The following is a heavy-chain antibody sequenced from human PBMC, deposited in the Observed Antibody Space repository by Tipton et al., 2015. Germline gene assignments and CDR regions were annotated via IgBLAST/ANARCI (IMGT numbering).Heavy chain of an antibody. J-gene: IGHJ6*02. CDR2: ICSSGNA. D-gene: IGHD5-24*01. Sequence: TLSLTCNVSGYSLSTGHCWGWVRLSPGKGLEWVANICSSGNAYYNPSLKRRVTISLDTSKNQFSLTLNSVTAADTAVYYCARDLEHGMDVWGQGTTVTVSS. CDR1: GYSLSTGHC. CDR3: ARDLEHGMDV. V-gene: IGHV4-38-2*02.